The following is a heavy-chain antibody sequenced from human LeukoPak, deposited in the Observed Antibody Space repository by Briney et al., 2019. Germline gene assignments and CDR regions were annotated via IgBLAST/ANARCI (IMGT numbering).Heavy chain of an antibody. J-gene: IGHJ4*02. Sequence: GGSLRLSCAASGFTFPSYAMSWVRQAPGKGLEWVSGITNSGGNTYYADSVKGRFTISRDNSKSTLYLRMNSLRAEDTAVFYCAKGGQTDRFDYWGQGALVTVSS. CDR2: ITNSGGNT. V-gene: IGHV3-23*01. CDR1: GFTFPSYA. D-gene: IGHD5-12*01. CDR3: AKGGQTDRFDY.